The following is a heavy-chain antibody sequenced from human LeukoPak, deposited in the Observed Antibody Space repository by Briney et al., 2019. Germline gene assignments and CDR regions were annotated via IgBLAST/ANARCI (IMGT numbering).Heavy chain of an antibody. D-gene: IGHD5-12*01. CDR2: VSPSGDIT. J-gene: IGHJ4*02. CDR1: EFSFSSYW. Sequence: GGSLRLSCVASEFSFSSYWMSWVRQAPGKGLEWVSGVSPSGDITYYADSVKGRFTISRDNSKNTVYLQMNNVRAEDTAVYYCAKDGAWLRFDDWGQGTLVTVSS. V-gene: IGHV3-23*01. CDR3: AKDGAWLRFDD.